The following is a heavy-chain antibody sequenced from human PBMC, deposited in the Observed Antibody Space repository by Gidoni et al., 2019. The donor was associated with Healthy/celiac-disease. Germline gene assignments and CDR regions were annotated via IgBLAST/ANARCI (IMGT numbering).Heavy chain of an antibody. D-gene: IGHD2-21*02. CDR2: INPSRGSK. J-gene: IGHJ3*02. CDR3: ARYCGGDCSTPGAFDI. V-gene: IGHV1-46*01. CDR1: GYTFTSYY. Sequence: QVQLVQSGAEVKKPGASVKVSFNASGYTFTSYYMHWLRQAPGQGIEWMGIINPSRGSKSYAHHFQGRVTMTRDTSKSTVYMERSSLRSEDTAVYYWARYCGGDCSTPGAFDIWGQGTMGTVSS.